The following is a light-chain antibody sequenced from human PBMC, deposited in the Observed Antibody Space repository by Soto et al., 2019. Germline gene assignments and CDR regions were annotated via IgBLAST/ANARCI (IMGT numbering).Light chain of an antibody. V-gene: IGKV3-15*01. CDR1: QSVSGN. J-gene: IGKJ4*01. Sequence: EIVMTQSPATLSVSPGERASLSCRASQSVSGNLAWYQQRPGQAPRLLIYGASTRATGIPARFSGSGSGTEFTLTISSLQSEDFAVYYCQQYNNWPPLTFGGGTKVEIK. CDR2: GAS. CDR3: QQYNNWPPLT.